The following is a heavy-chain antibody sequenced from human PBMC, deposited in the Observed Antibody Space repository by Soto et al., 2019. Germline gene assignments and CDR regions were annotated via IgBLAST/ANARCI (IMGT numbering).Heavy chain of an antibody. CDR2: IFHTGST. J-gene: IGHJ6*02. V-gene: IGHV4-38-2*01. D-gene: IGHD6-25*01. CDR1: GYSISSGHS. CDR3: ATLPRLDGMDV. Sequence: SETLSLTYAVSGYSISSGHSWGWIRQPPGKGLEWIGSIFHTGSTYYNPSLKSRVTLSVDTSKNQFSLKLSSVTAADTAVYFCATLPRLDGMDVWGQGTTVTVSS.